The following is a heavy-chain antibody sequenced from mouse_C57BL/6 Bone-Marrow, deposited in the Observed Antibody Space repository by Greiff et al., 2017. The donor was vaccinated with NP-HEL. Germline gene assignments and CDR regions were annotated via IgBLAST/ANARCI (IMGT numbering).Heavy chain of an antibody. V-gene: IGHV5-9*01. CDR1: GFTFSSYT. Sequence: EVKLVESGGGLVKPGGSLKLSCAASGFTFSSYTMSWVRQTPEKRLEWVATISGGGGNTYYPDSVKGRFTISRDNAKNTLYLQMSSLRSEDTALYYCARLYGYDRFAYWGQGTLVTVSA. D-gene: IGHD2-2*01. CDR2: ISGGGGNT. CDR3: ARLYGYDRFAY. J-gene: IGHJ3*01.